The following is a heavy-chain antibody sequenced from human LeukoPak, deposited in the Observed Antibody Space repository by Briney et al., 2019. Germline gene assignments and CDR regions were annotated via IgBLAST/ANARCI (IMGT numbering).Heavy chain of an antibody. CDR2: IKQDGSEK. V-gene: IGHV3-7*03. CDR3: AKDYGPLSSH. D-gene: IGHD4-17*01. J-gene: IGHJ4*02. CDR1: GFTFSSYW. Sequence: GGSLRLSCAASGFTFSSYWMSWVRQAPGKGLEWVANIKQDGSEKYYVDSVKGRFTISRDNSKNTLYLQMNSLRAEDTALYYCAKDYGPLSSHWGQGTLVTVSS.